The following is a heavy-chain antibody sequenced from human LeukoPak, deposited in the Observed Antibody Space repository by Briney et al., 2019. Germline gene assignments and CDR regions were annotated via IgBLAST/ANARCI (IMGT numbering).Heavy chain of an antibody. Sequence: SETLSLTCIVSGGSISRYYWSWIRQPPGKGLEWIGYIYYSGSTKYNPSLKSRVTFSVDTSKNQVSLNLSSVTAADTAVYYCARHGRRGGSLPFDYWGQGTLVTVSS. CDR1: GGSISRYY. V-gene: IGHV4-59*08. CDR2: IYYSGST. J-gene: IGHJ4*02. D-gene: IGHD1-26*01. CDR3: ARHGRRGGSLPFDY.